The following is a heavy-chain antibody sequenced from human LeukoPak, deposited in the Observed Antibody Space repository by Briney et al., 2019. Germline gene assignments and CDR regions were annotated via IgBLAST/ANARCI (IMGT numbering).Heavy chain of an antibody. D-gene: IGHD1-14*01. V-gene: IGHV4-39*07. CDR2: VYYSGTP. Sequence: SETLSLTCTVSGGSISAGSFYWGWVRQPPGKGLEWIGSVYYSGTPQHNPSSKSRVTISLDTSKNHFSLKVTSVTAADTAIYYCARVGSALFNYWGQGTLVTVSS. CDR1: GGSISAGSFY. J-gene: IGHJ4*02. CDR3: ARVGSALFNY.